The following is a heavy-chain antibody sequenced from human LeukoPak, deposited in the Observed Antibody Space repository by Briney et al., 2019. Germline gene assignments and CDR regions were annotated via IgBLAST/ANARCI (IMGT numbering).Heavy chain of an antibody. D-gene: IGHD2/OR15-2a*01. J-gene: IGHJ4*02. CDR1: GVSFSSTISS. Sequence: PSETLSLTCTVSGVSFSSTISSWGWIRQPPGKGLEWIGYFSYTGSTYYNPSVKGRVSISVDTSKNQFSLKLTSVTAADTAVYYCARALNGYFYAFDSWGQGTLVTVSS. CDR3: ARALNGYFYAFDS. CDR2: FSYTGST. V-gene: IGHV4-30-4*08.